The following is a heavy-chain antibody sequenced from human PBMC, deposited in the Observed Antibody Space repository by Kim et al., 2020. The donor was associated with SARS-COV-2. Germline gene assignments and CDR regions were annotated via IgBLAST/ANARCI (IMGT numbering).Heavy chain of an antibody. V-gene: IGHV3-23*01. D-gene: IGHD5-12*01. Sequence: ESGQGRFAISQDNSKNTLYLQVSGLRAEDTAVYYCAKEVATRYYYYMDVWGKGTTVTVSS. CDR3: AKEVATRYYYYMDV. J-gene: IGHJ6*03.